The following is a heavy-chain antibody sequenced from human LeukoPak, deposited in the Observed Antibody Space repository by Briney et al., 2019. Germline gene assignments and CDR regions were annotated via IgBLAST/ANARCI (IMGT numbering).Heavy chain of an antibody. D-gene: IGHD1-26*01. CDR3: ARDLRGSQGRISNAFDI. V-gene: IGHV1-2*02. CDR1: GYTFTGYC. Sequence: ASVKVSCKASGYTFTGYCMHWVRQAPGQGLEWMGWINPNSGGTNYAQKFQGRVTMTRDTSISTAYMELSRLRSDDTAVYYCARDLRGSQGRISNAFDIWGQGTMVTVSS. J-gene: IGHJ3*02. CDR2: INPNSGGT.